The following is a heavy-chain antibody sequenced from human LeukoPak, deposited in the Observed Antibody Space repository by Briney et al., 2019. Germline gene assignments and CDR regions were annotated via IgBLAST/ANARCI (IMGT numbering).Heavy chain of an antibody. CDR3: ARSVSGVYFFY. Sequence: GESLKISCKGSGYIFTSFWIGWVRQMPGKGLEWMGIIYPGDSDTRYSPAFQGQVTISVDKSISTAYLQWSSLKAPDTAMYYCARSVSGVYFFYWGQGTLVTVSS. J-gene: IGHJ4*02. V-gene: IGHV5-51*01. CDR1: GYIFTSFW. D-gene: IGHD7-27*01. CDR2: IYPGDSDT.